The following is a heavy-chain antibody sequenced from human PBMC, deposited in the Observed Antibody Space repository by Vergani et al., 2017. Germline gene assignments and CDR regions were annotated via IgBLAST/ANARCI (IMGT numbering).Heavy chain of an antibody. V-gene: IGHV3-43*01. Sequence: EVQLVESGGVVVQPGGSLRLSCAASGFTFDDYTMHWVRQAPGKGLEWVSLISWDGGSTYYADSVKGRFTISRDNSKNTLYLQMNSLRAEDTAVYYCAKESYGSSFDYWGQGTLVTVSS. D-gene: IGHD5-18*01. CDR2: ISWDGGST. J-gene: IGHJ4*02. CDR1: GFTFDDYT. CDR3: AKESYGSSFDY.